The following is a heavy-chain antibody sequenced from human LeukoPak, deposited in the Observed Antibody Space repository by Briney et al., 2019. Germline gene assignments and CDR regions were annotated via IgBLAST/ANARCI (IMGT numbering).Heavy chain of an antibody. CDR2: IYPGDSNT. V-gene: IGHV5-51*01. CDR1: GYSFTNYW. J-gene: IGHJ5*02. CDR3: ARHAGQHYDPNWFDP. Sequence: GESLKISCKGSGYSFTNYWLGWVRQMPGKGLEWMGIIYPGDSNTRYSPSFQGQVTFSADKSVSTAYLQWSSLRASDTAIYYCARHAGQHYDPNWFDPWGQGTLVTVSS. D-gene: IGHD3-3*01.